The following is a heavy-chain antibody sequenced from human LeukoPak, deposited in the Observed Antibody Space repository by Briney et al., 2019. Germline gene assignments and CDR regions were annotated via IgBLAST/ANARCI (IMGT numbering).Heavy chain of an antibody. CDR2: IIPILGIA. CDR1: GGTFSSYA. J-gene: IGHJ4*02. Sequence: SVKVSCKASGGTFSSYAISWVRQAPGQGLEWMGRIIPILGIANYAQKFQGSVTITADKSTSTAYMELSSLRSEDTAVYYCARDAEKSYYYDSSGYYYGFDYWGQGTLVTVSS. V-gene: IGHV1-69*04. D-gene: IGHD3-22*01. CDR3: ARDAEKSYYYDSSGYYYGFDY.